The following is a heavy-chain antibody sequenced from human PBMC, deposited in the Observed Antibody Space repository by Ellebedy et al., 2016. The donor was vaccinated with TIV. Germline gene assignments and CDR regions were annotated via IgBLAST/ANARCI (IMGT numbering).Heavy chain of an antibody. CDR2: ISYDGSNK. Sequence: PGGSLRLSCAASGFTFSSYAMHWVRQAPGKGLEWVTVISYDGSNKYYTDSVKGRFTISRDNSKNTLCLQMNSLRAEDTAVYYCARGNSGYDAVYLDYWGQGTLVTVSS. CDR3: ARGNSGYDAVYLDY. V-gene: IGHV3-30-3*01. D-gene: IGHD5-12*01. CDR1: GFTFSSYA. J-gene: IGHJ4*02.